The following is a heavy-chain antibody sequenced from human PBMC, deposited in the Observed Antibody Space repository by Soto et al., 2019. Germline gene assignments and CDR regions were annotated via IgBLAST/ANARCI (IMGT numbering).Heavy chain of an antibody. J-gene: IGHJ4*02. D-gene: IGHD3-10*01. CDR1: GFSLSNARMG. CDR3: ARRTYYYGSGSYEDY. CDR2: IFSNDEK. V-gene: IGHV2-26*01. Sequence: QVTLKESGPVLVKPTETLTLTCTVSGFSLSNARMGVSWIRQPPGKALEWLAHIFSNDEKSYSTSLKSRLTISKDTSKSHVVLTMTNMDPVDTATYYCARRTYYYGSGSYEDYWGQGTLVTVSS.